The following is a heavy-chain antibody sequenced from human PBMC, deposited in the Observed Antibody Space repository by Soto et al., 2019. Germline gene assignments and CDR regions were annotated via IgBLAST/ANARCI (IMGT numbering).Heavy chain of an antibody. CDR1: GFTFSSYA. D-gene: IGHD6-19*01. J-gene: IGHJ3*02. CDR3: ARSEQWLVSAFDI. V-gene: IGHV3-30-3*01. CDR2: ISYDGSNK. Sequence: GGSLRLSCAASGFTFSSYAMHWVRQAPGKGLEWVAVISYDGSNKYYADSVKGRFTISRDNSKNTLYLQMNSLRAEDTAVYYCARSEQWLVSAFDIWGQGTMVTVSS.